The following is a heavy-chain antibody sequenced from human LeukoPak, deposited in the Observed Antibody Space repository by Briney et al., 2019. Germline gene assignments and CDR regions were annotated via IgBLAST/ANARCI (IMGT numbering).Heavy chain of an antibody. D-gene: IGHD6-19*01. CDR1: GFTFSSNA. CDR2: ISGSGGST. J-gene: IGHJ4*02. CDR3: AKDGSAYSSGWFHFDY. Sequence: HPGGSLRLSCAASGFTFSSNAMSWVLQAPGKGLEWVSAISGSGGSTYYADSVKGRFTISRDNSKNTLYLQMNSLRAEDTAVYYCAKDGSAYSSGWFHFDYWGQGTLVTVSS. V-gene: IGHV3-23*01.